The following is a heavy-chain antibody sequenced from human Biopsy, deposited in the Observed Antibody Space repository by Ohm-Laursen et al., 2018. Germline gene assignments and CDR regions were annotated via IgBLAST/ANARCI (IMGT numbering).Heavy chain of an antibody. V-gene: IGHV3-23*01. CDR2: ISSSGGST. CDR3: AKAGRISWYDS. CDR1: GFTFSSYT. J-gene: IGHJ5*01. D-gene: IGHD2-15*01. Sequence: SLRLSCSASGFTFSSYTMSWVRQAPGKGLEWVSDISSSGGSTYYADFVNGRFTISRDNSKNTLYLQMNSLRAEDTAVYYCAKAGRISWYDSWGQGTLVTVSS.